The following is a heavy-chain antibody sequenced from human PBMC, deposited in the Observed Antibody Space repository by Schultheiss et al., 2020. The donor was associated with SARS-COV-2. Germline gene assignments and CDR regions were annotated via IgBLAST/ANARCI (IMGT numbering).Heavy chain of an antibody. CDR1: GFTFSSYS. V-gene: IGHV3-48*04. J-gene: IGHJ6*03. CDR3: ARDIVVVPAATSGYMAV. CDR2: ISSSSSTI. D-gene: IGHD2-2*01. Sequence: GGSLRLSCAASGFTFSSYSMNWVRQAPGKGLEWVSYISSSSSTIYYADSVKGRFTISRDNAKNSLYLQMNSLRAEDTAVYYCARDIVVVPAATSGYMAVWGKGTTVTVSS.